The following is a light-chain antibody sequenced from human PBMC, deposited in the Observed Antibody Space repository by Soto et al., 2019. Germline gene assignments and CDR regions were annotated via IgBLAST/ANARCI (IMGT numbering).Light chain of an antibody. V-gene: IGKV3-15*01. CDR1: QSVSSSY. Sequence: EIVLTQSPGTLSLSPGERATLSCRASQSVSSSYLVWHQQKPGQAPRLLIYGASTRATGIPARFSGSGSGTEFTLTISSLQSEDFAVYYCQQYNNWPWTFGQGTKVDI. CDR2: GAS. CDR3: QQYNNWPWT. J-gene: IGKJ1*01.